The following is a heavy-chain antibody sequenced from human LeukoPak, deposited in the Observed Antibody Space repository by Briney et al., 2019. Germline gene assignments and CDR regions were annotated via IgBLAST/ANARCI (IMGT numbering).Heavy chain of an antibody. CDR3: TRESSTYSLDY. CDR1: GFTVSSNY. Sequence: GGSLRLSCAASGFTVSSNYMNWVRQAPGKGLEWVSVIYSGGITYYADSVKGRFTVSRDKSKNTLYLQMSSLRAEDSAIYYCTRESSTYSLDYWGQGTPVTVSS. CDR2: IYSGGIT. V-gene: IGHV3-53*01. J-gene: IGHJ4*02. D-gene: IGHD6-13*01.